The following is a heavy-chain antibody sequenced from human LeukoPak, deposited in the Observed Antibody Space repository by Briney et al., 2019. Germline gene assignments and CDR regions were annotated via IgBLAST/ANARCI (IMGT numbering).Heavy chain of an antibody. CDR2: IYTSGST. J-gene: IGHJ3*02. CDR3: ARARREWKIDTFDM. D-gene: IGHD3-3*01. V-gene: IGHV4-4*07. CDR1: DGPFNDYY. Sequence: SETLSLTCTVSDGPFNDYYWSWIRQPAGKGLEWIGRIYTSGSTNYNPSLKSRVTMSVDTSKNQFSLKLSSVTAADTAVYYCARARREWKIDTFDMWGQGTMVTVSS.